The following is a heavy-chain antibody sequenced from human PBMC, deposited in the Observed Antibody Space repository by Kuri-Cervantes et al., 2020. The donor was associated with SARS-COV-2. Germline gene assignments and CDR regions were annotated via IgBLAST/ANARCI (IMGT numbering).Heavy chain of an antibody. CDR3: AKDPVGAGATSFDYFDY. CDR1: GFLFSDSA. V-gene: IGHV3-30-3*01. CDR2: MSYDGSNK. J-gene: IGHJ4*02. Sequence: GESLKISCEVSGFLFSDSAMHWVRQAPGKGLEWVAVMSYDGSNKYYADSVKGRFTISRDNSKNTLYLQMNSLRAEDTAVYYCAKDPVGAGATSFDYFDYWGQGTLVTVSS. D-gene: IGHD1-26*01.